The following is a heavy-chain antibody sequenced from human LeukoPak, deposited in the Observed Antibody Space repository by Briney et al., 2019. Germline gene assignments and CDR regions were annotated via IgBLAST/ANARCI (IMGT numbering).Heavy chain of an antibody. J-gene: IGHJ4*02. CDR1: GGSISSGDYY. D-gene: IGHD5-24*01. CDR2: IYNSGST. V-gene: IGHV4-61*08. Sequence: SQTLSLTCTVSGGSISSGDYYWSWIRQPPGKGLEWIGHIYNSGSTNYNPSLRGRVTISLDTSKNQVSLKLSSVTAADTAMYYCARKDGDGWGQGTLVTVSS. CDR3: ARKDGDG.